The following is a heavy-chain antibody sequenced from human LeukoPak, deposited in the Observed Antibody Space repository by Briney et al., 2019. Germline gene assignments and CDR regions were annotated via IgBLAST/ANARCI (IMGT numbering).Heavy chain of an antibody. CDR3: ARGRGSD. CDR2: IHTGGAT. Sequence: GGSLRLSCEASGFTDSTNFMGWVRQVPGKGLEWVSIIHTGGATYYMESVKGRSSISRDNFKNTLYLQMNSLRAEDTAVYYCARGRGSDWGQGTLVTVSS. V-gene: IGHV3-53*01. D-gene: IGHD2-15*01. CDR1: GFTDSTNF. J-gene: IGHJ4*02.